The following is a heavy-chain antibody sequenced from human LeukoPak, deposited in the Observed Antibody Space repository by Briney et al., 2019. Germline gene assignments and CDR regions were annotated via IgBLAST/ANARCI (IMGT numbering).Heavy chain of an antibody. J-gene: IGHJ5*02. D-gene: IGHD2-2*01. CDR2: IYYSGST. CDR3: ARGQLWFDP. CDR1: GGSISSYY. V-gene: IGHV4-59*01. Sequence: SETLSLTCTVSGGSISSYYWSWIRQPPGKGLEWIGYIYYSGSTNYNPSLKRRVTISVDTSKNQFSLKLSSVTAADTAVYYCARGQLWFDPWGQGTLVTVSS.